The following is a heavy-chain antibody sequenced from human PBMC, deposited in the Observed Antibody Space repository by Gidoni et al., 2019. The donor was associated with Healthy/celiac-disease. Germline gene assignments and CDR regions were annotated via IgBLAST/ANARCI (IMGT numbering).Heavy chain of an antibody. CDR1: GGSFSGYY. V-gene: IGHV4-34*01. D-gene: IGHD3-16*02. CDR3: ARLRVWGSYRYSNYYYGMDV. CDR2: NNDSGST. Sequence: QVQLQQWGAGLLKPSETLSLTCAVDGGSFSGYYWSWIRQPPGKGLEWIGENNDSGSTNYNPSLKSRVTISVDTSKNQFSLKLSSVTAAYTAVYYCARLRVWGSYRYSNYYYGMDVWGQGTTVTVSS. J-gene: IGHJ6*02.